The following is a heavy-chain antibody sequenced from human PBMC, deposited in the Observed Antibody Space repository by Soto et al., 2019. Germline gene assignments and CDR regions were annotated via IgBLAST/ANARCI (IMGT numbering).Heavy chain of an antibody. CDR3: AREPSSLSKQQLVMGLDY. Sequence: VQVVESGGGLVQPGGSLRLSCAASGFPFSSYGMHWVRQAPGKGLEWVAVIWYDGSNKYYADSVKGRFTISRDNSKNTLYLQMNSLRAEDTAVYYCAREPSSLSKQQLVMGLDYWGQGTLVTVSS. CDR2: IWYDGSNK. CDR1: GFPFSSYG. J-gene: IGHJ4*02. V-gene: IGHV3-33*08. D-gene: IGHD6-13*01.